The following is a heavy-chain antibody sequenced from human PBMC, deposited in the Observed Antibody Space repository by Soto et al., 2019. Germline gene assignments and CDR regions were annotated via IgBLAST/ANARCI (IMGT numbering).Heavy chain of an antibody. V-gene: IGHV4-31*03. D-gene: IGHD6-19*01. Sequence: QVQLQESGPGLVKLSQTLSLTCTVSGGSISNGDYYWSWIRQHPGKGLEWIGYIYYSGSTYDNPSLKSRVTIPVDTSKNQFSLKLSSVTAADTALYYCARERIAVAYFDYWGQGTLVTVSS. CDR3: ARERIAVAYFDY. CDR2: IYYSGST. CDR1: GGSISNGDYY. J-gene: IGHJ4*02.